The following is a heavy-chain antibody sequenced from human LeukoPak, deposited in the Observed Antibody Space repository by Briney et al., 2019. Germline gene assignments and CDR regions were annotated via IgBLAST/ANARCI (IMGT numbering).Heavy chain of an antibody. CDR1: GFTVSSNY. CDR3: ARSYSSGWSGLDY. CDR2: IYSGGST. V-gene: IGHV3-66*01. D-gene: IGHD6-19*01. Sequence: GGSLRLSCAASGFTVSSNYMSWVRQAPGKGLEWVSVIYSGGSTYYADSVKGRFTISRDNSKNTLYLQMNSLRAEDTAVYYCARSYSSGWSGLDYWGQGTLVTVSS. J-gene: IGHJ4*02.